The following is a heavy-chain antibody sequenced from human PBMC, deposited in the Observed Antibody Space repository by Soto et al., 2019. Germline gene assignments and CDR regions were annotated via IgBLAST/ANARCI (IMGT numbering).Heavy chain of an antibody. CDR1: GGSISSSSYY. CDR2: IYYSGST. CDR3: ARRPSNYDFWSGYYTSVWFDP. J-gene: IGHJ5*02. D-gene: IGHD3-3*01. Sequence: SETLSLTCTVSGGSISSSSYYWGWIRQPPGKGLEWIGSIYYSGSTYYNPSLKSRVTISVDTSKNQFSLKLSSVTAADTAVYYCARRPSNYDFWSGYYTSVWFDPWGQGTLVTVSS. V-gene: IGHV4-39*01.